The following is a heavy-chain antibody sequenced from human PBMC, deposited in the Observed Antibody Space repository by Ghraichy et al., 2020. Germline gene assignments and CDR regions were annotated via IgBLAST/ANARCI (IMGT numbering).Heavy chain of an antibody. CDR2: ISSGSPDT. CDR3: SRKPGIAVVGYGMDV. J-gene: IGHJ6*02. CDR1: GFTFSAYS. Sequence: GGSLRLSCAASGFTFSAYSMNWVRQVPGEGLEWVALISSGSPDTYYADSVKGRFTISRDNANNSLYLQMNSLRAEDTAVYYCSRKPGIAVVGYGMDVWGRGTTVTVSS. D-gene: IGHD6-19*01. V-gene: IGHV3-21*01.